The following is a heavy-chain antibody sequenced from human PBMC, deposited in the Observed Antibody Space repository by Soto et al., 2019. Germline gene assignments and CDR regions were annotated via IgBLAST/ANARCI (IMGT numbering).Heavy chain of an antibody. CDR2: IMPIFGTA. V-gene: IGHV1-69*13. CDR1: GGTFSSYA. D-gene: IGHD5-18*01. Sequence: SVKVSCKASGGTFSSYAISWVRQAPGQGLEWMGGIMPIFGTANYAQKFQGRVTITADESTSTAYMELSSLRSEDTAVYYCARDGVDTAMVSHWFDPWGQGTLVTVSS. CDR3: ARDGVDTAMVSHWFDP. J-gene: IGHJ5*02.